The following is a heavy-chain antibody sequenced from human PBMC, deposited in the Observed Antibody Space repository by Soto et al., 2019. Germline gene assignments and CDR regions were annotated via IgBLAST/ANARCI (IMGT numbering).Heavy chain of an antibody. CDR3: ARVGLYCTSTSCTLRDYYYGMDV. V-gene: IGHV1-69*13. D-gene: IGHD2-2*01. J-gene: IGHJ6*02. CDR2: IIPVFGTT. CDR1: GGTFRNQGTFGSYG. Sequence: SVKVSCKASGGTFRNQGTFGSYGISWVRQAPGQGLEWMGGIIPVFGTTDYAHNFQGRVTITADESTSTVFMDLSSLRYEDTAVYYCARVGLYCTSTSCTLRDYYYGMDVWGQGTTVTVS.